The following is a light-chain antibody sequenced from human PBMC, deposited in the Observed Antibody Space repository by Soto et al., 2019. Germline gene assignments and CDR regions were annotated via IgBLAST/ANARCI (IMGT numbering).Light chain of an antibody. CDR2: GAS. J-gene: IGKJ5*01. V-gene: IGKV3-15*01. CDR1: QSIRSD. CDR3: QRYDNRPPP. Sequence: EIVMTQSPATVSVSTGKRATLSCRASQSIRSDLAWYQQKPGQAPRLLIYGASTRATEIPARFSGSGSGTEFTLTICSLQSEDFAVYYCQRYDNRPPPFGQGTRLAIK.